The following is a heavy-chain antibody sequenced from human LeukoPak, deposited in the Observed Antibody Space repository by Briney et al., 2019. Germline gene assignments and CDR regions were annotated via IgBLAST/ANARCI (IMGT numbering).Heavy chain of an antibody. Sequence: GGSLRLSCAASGFTFDDYAMHWVRQAPGEGLEWVSGISWNSGSIGYADSVKGRFTISRDNAKNSLYLQMNSLRAEDTALYYCAKDRGSSGFYNWFDPWGQGTLVTVSS. J-gene: IGHJ5*02. CDR2: ISWNSGSI. D-gene: IGHD6-19*01. CDR1: GFTFDDYA. CDR3: AKDRGSSGFYNWFDP. V-gene: IGHV3-9*01.